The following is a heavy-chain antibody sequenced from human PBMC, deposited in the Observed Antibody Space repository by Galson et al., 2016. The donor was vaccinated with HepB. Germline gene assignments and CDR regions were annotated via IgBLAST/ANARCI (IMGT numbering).Heavy chain of an antibody. CDR3: ARDPMRFAFDL. CDR1: GFTVSSNY. Sequence: SLRLSCAASGFTVSSNYMSWVRQAPGKGLEWVSVIYSGGGTYYADSVKGRFTISRDNSKNTLYLQMNSLRADDTAVYYCARDPMRFAFDLWGQGTMVTVSS. J-gene: IGHJ3*01. CDR2: IYSGGGT. V-gene: IGHV3-53*01.